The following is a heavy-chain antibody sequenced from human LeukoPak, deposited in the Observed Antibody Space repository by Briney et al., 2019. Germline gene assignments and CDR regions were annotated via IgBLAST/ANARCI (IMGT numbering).Heavy chain of an antibody. Sequence: GGSLRLSCAASGFTFSSYAMHWVRQAPGKGLEWVAVISYDGSNKYYADSVKGRFTISRDNSKNTLYLQMNSLRAEDTAVYYCARVRSIAAAADAFDIWGQGTMVTVSS. CDR1: GFTFSSYA. CDR2: ISYDGSNK. CDR3: ARVRSIAAAADAFDI. D-gene: IGHD6-25*01. V-gene: IGHV3-30*04. J-gene: IGHJ3*02.